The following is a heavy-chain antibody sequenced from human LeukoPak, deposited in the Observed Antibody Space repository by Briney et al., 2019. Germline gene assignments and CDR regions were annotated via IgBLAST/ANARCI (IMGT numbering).Heavy chain of an antibody. CDR3: ARGSPYSSSWFYYYYMDV. J-gene: IGHJ6*03. CDR1: GGSFSGYY. Sequence: SETLSLTCAVYGGSFSGYYWSWIRQPPGKGLEWIGEINHSGSTNYNPSLKSRVTISVDTSKNQFSLKLSSVTAADTAVYYCARGSPYSSSWFYYYYMDVWDKGITVTVSS. D-gene: IGHD6-13*01. CDR2: INHSGST. V-gene: IGHV4-34*01.